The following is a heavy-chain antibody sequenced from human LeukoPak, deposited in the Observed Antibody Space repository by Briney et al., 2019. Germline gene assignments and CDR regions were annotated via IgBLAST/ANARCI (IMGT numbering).Heavy chain of an antibody. D-gene: IGHD6-13*01. Sequence: GGSLRLSCAASGFTFSSYWMSWVRQAPGKGLEWVANIKQDGSEKYYVDSVKGRFTISRDNAKNSLYLQMNSLRAEDTAVYYCARDIFSSSWWGDYFDYWGQGTLVTVSS. CDR2: IKQDGSEK. CDR3: ARDIFSSSWWGDYFDY. V-gene: IGHV3-7*01. CDR1: GFTFSSYW. J-gene: IGHJ4*02.